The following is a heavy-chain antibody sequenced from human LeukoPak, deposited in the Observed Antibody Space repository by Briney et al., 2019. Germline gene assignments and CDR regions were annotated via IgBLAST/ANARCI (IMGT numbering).Heavy chain of an antibody. V-gene: IGHV4-34*01. CDR2: INHSGST. J-gene: IGHJ4*02. CDR3: ARTRYYYNSRSYGAPYYFDY. CDR1: GGSFSGYF. D-gene: IGHD3-10*01. Sequence: PSETLSLTCAVYGGSFSGYFWSWIRQPPGKGLEWIGEINHSGSTNYSPSLKSRVTISVDTSKNQFSLKLSSVTAVDTAVYYCARTRYYYNSRSYGAPYYFDYWGQGTLVTVSS.